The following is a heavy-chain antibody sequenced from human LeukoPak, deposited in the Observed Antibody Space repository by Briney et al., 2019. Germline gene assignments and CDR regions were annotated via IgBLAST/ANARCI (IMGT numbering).Heavy chain of an antibody. J-gene: IGHJ4*02. D-gene: IGHD2-2*01. CDR1: GGSISSGGYY. Sequence: SETLSLTCTVSGGSISSGGYYWSWIRQHPGKGLEWIGYIYYSGSTYYNPSLKSRVTISVDTSKNQFSLKLSSVTAADTAVYYCARGARGDIVVVPAALHRPLHFDYWGQGTLVTVSS. V-gene: IGHV4-31*03. CDR2: IYYSGST. CDR3: ARGARGDIVVVPAALHRPLHFDY.